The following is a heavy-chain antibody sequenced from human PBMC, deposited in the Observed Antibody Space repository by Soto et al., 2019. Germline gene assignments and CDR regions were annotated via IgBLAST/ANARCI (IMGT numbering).Heavy chain of an antibody. J-gene: IGHJ5*02. Sequence: SETPSLTCTVSGGSVSSGNSYWSWIRQPPGKGLEWIGYIYYSGSATYNPSLKSRVTLSVDTSKNQFSLKLSSVTAADTAVYYCARRGGAAAGSYNWFDPWGQGTLVTVSS. D-gene: IGHD6-13*01. CDR3: ARRGGAAAGSYNWFDP. CDR2: IYYSGSA. V-gene: IGHV4-61*01. CDR1: GGSVSSGNSY.